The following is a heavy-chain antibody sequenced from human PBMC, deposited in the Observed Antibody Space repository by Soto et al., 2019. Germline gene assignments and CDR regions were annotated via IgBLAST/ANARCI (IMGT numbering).Heavy chain of an antibody. CDR1: GFTFSSYS. CDR3: ARGSYSSSWYQNFDY. Sequence: LRLSCAASGFTFSSYSMNWVRQAPGKGLEWVSSISSSSSYIYYADSVKGRFTISRDNAKNSLYLQMNSLRAEDTAVYYCARGSYSSSWYQNFDYWGQGTLVTVSS. D-gene: IGHD6-13*01. CDR2: ISSSSSYI. J-gene: IGHJ4*02. V-gene: IGHV3-21*01.